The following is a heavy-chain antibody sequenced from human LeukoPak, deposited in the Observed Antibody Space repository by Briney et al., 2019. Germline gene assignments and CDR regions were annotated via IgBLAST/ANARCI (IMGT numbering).Heavy chain of an antibody. V-gene: IGHV1-46*01. D-gene: IGHD7-27*01. CDR1: GYTFINYY. J-gene: IGHJ4*02. CDR2: INPGGGST. CDR3: ARARTGDSDY. Sequence: ASVKVSCKASGYTFINYYIHWVRQAPGQGLEWMGLINPGGGSTTYSQKFQGRVTMTRDTSTNTVYMELNSLRSEDTALYYCARARTGDSDYWGQGTLVTDSS.